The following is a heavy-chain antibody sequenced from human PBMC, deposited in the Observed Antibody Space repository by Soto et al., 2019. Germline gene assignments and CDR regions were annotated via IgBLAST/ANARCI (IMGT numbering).Heavy chain of an antibody. CDR2: ISAYNGNT. V-gene: IGHV1-18*03. J-gene: IGHJ5*02. Sequence: QVQLVQSGAEVKKPGASVKVSCKASGYTFTSYGISWVRQAPGQGLEWMGWISAYNGNTNYAQKLQGRVTMTTDTTTSTAYKELRSLRSNDMAVYYCARVLGGRGPKSGDNWFDPWGQGTLVTVSS. D-gene: IGHD1-26*01. CDR1: GYTFTSYG. CDR3: ARVLGGRGPKSGDNWFDP.